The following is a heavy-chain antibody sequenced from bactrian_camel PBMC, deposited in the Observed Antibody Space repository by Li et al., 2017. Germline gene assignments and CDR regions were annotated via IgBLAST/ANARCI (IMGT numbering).Heavy chain of an antibody. Sequence: QLVESGGGSVQTGESLTLSCKTPWNILRDNCMGWFRQAPGKQREPVAIIYTGGGSTSYADSVKGRFTISQDNARETVYLQMNSLKPEDTAIYYCAAEPRQHESCVGSVVAIWAFGTTGQGTQVTVS. V-gene: IGHV3S53*01. D-gene: IGHD6*01. CDR2: IYTGGGST. CDR3: AAEPRQHESCVGSVVAIWAFGT. CDR1: WNILRDNC. J-gene: IGHJ6*01.